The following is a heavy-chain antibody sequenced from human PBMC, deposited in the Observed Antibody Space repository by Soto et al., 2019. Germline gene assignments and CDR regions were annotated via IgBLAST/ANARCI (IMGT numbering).Heavy chain of an antibody. CDR2: VSAYNGNT. CDR3: ARDGSAMDY. Sequence: QVQLVQSGAEVKKPGALVKVSCKASGYTFTSYGISWVRQDPGQGLEWMGWVSAYNGNTKYAQKIQGRVTMTTDTSTTTAYMELRSLRSDATPVYYCARDGSAMDYRGQGTLVTVSS. D-gene: IGHD2-2*01. J-gene: IGHJ4*02. CDR1: GYTFTSYG. V-gene: IGHV1-18*01.